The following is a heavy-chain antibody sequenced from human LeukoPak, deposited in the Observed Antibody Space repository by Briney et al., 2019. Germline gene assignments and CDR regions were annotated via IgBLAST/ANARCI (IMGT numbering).Heavy chain of an antibody. CDR2: ISAYNGNT. J-gene: IGHJ3*02. D-gene: IGHD5/OR15-5a*01. CDR1: GYTFTSYG. V-gene: IGHV1-18*04. Sequence: GASVKVSCKASGYTFTSYGISWVRQAPGQGLEWMGWISAYNGNTNYAQKLQGRVTMTTDASTSTAYMELRSLRSDDTAVYYCARSGSRVYIVSTIEDAFDSWGQGTMVTGSS. CDR3: ARSGSRVYIVSTIEDAFDS.